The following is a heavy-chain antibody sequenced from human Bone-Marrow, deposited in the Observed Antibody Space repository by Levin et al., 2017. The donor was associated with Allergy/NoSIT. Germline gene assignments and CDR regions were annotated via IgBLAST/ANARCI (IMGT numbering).Heavy chain of an antibody. V-gene: IGHV5-51*01. CDR1: GYSFTSYW. J-gene: IGHJ3*02. D-gene: IGHD3-22*01. CDR3: ATTHYYDSSGQSWGYAFDI. Sequence: GESLKISCKGSGYSFTSYWIGWVRQMPGKGLEWMGIIYPGDSDTRYSPSFQGQVTISADKSISTAYLQWSSLKASDTAMYYCATTHYYDSSGQSWGYAFDIWGQGTMVTVSS. CDR2: IYPGDSDT.